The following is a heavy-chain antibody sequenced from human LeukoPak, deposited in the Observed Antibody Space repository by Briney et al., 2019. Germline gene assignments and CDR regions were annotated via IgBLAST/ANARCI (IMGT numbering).Heavy chain of an antibody. CDR2: IYSYNT. J-gene: IGHJ4*02. D-gene: IGHD3-10*01. Sequence: GGSLRLSCTVFGFTFSSNSKSWVRQAPGKGLEWVSFIYSYNTHYSDSVKGRCTISKDNYKNTLYLQINSLRAEDTAVYYCARDGHYGSVDYWGQGTLVTVSS. CDR1: GFTFSSNS. V-gene: IGHV3-53*01. CDR3: ARDGHYGSVDY.